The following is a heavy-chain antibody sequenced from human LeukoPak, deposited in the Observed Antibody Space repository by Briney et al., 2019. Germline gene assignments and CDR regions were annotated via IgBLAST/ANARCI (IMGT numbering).Heavy chain of an antibody. Sequence: SETLSLTCTVSGTSITSYYWNWIRQAPGQGPEWIGYGHYSGNTKYNPPLKSRVTISVDTSKNQFSLRLSSVTAADTAVYFCAKWASDNRAFDLWGQGTLVTVPS. CDR3: AKWASDNRAFDL. V-gene: IGHV4-59*08. D-gene: IGHD2-8*01. CDR1: GTSITSYY. CDR2: GHYSGNT. J-gene: IGHJ4*02.